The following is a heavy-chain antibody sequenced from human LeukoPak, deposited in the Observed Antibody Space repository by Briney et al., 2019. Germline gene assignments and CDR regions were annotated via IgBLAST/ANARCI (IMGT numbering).Heavy chain of an antibody. D-gene: IGHD3-9*01. Sequence: GSSVKVSCKASGGTFSSYAISWVRQAPGQGLEWMGGIIPIFGTANYAQKFQGRVTITADESTSTAYMELRSLRSEDTAVYYCARETHYDILTGYYRSWFDPWGQGTLVSVSS. J-gene: IGHJ5*02. CDR1: GGTFSSYA. CDR3: ARETHYDILTGYYRSWFDP. V-gene: IGHV1-69*01. CDR2: IIPIFGTA.